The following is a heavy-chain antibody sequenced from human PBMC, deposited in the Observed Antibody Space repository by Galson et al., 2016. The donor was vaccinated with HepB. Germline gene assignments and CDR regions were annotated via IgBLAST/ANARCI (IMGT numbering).Heavy chain of an antibody. D-gene: IGHD4-23*01. V-gene: IGHV3-23*01. J-gene: IGHJ2*01. Sequence: SLRLTCAASGFTFSSYAMSWVRQAPGKGLDWVSGISGSGVSTYYADSVKGRFTISRDNSKNTLYVQMNSLRADDTAVYYCARCRWSHGHLDLWGRGTLVTVSS. CDR1: GFTFSSYA. CDR3: ARCRWSHGHLDL. CDR2: ISGSGVST.